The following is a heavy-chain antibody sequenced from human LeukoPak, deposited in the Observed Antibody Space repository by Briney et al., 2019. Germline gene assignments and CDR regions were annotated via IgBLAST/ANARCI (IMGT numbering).Heavy chain of an antibody. CDR1: GYSISSGYY. V-gene: IGHV4-38-2*02. CDR2: VYHSGST. CDR3: ARDVGHCSSTSCLAYYYYMDV. D-gene: IGHD2-2*01. Sequence: SETLSLTCTVSGYSISSGYYWGWVRQPPGKGLEWIGTVYHSGSTYYNPSLRSRVTISVETSKNQFSLKVRSMTAADTAVYYCARDVGHCSSTSCLAYYYYMDVWGKGTTVTVSS. J-gene: IGHJ6*03.